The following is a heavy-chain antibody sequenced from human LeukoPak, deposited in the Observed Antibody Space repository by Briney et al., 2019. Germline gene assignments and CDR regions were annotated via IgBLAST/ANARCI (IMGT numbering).Heavy chain of an antibody. Sequence: SQTLSLTCAISGDSVSSNSAAWNWIRQSPSRXXXXXXXXYYRSKWYNDYAVSVKSRITINPDTSKNQFSLQLNSVTPEDTAVYYCARDQVGSSGPRLFDYWGQGTLVTVSS. D-gene: IGHD6-19*01. CDR1: GDSVSSNSAA. J-gene: IGHJ4*02. V-gene: IGHV6-1*01. CDR3: ARDQVGSSGPRLFDY. CDR2: XYYRSKWYN.